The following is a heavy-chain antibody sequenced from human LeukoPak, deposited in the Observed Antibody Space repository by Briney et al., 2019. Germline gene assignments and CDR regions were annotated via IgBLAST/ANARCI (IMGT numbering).Heavy chain of an antibody. Sequence: SGGSLRLSCAASGFTFSSYWMNWVRQAPGKGLEWVSSISSSSSYIYYADSVKGRFTISRDNAKNSLYLQMNSLRAEDTAVYYCVRSRSTWFGEVLAAFDIWGRGTMVTVSS. CDR1: GFTFSSYW. J-gene: IGHJ3*02. D-gene: IGHD3-10*01. V-gene: IGHV3-21*01. CDR2: ISSSSSYI. CDR3: VRSRSTWFGEVLAAFDI.